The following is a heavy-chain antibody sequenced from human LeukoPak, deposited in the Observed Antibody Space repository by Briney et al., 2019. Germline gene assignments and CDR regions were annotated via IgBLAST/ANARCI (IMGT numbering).Heavy chain of an antibody. CDR3: AREYYYDRSGYLFDY. D-gene: IGHD3-22*01. V-gene: IGHV3-66*02. CDR2: LYSGGDT. Sequence: GGSLRLSCAASGFIVSSNYMSWVRQAPGKGLEWVSVLYSGGDTYHADSVKGRFTFSRDNSKNTLYLQMNSLRAEDTAVYYCAREYYYDRSGYLFDYWGQGTLVTVSS. J-gene: IGHJ4*02. CDR1: GFIVSSNY.